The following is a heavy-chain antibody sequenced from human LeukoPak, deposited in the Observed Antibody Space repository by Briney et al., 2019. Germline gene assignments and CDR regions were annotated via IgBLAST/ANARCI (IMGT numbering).Heavy chain of an antibody. CDR1: GGSISRSSYY. V-gene: IGHV4-39*01. CDR3: ARWTMGRGVQGRYFDS. CDR2: IDYSGST. J-gene: IGHJ4*02. Sequence: SETLSLTCTVSGGSISRSSYYWGWIRQPPGKGLEWIGSIDYSGSTYYDPSLKSRVTISVDTSKNQFSLKLSSVTAADTAIYYCARWTMGRGVQGRYFDSWGQGTLVTVSS. D-gene: IGHD3-10*01.